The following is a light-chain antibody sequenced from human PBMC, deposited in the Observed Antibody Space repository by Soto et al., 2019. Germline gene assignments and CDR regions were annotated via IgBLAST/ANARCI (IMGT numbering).Light chain of an antibody. CDR3: SSWDDSLDGPV. Sequence: QSVLTQPPSASATPGQTVTISCSGRYSNIGSNFVSWYQRLPGTAPKLLIYSINQRPAGIPDRFPGSKSGTSASLTSSGLQSEDEADYFCSSWDDSLDGPVFGGGTKLTVL. V-gene: IGLV1-44*01. J-gene: IGLJ3*02. CDR2: SIN. CDR1: YSNIGSNF.